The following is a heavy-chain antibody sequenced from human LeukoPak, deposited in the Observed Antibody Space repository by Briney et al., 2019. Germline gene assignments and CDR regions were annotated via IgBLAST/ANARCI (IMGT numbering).Heavy chain of an antibody. V-gene: IGHV3-7*01. CDR2: IKQDGSEK. Sequence: GGSLRLSCAASGFTFSSYWMSWVRQAPGKGLEWVANIKQDGSEKYYVDSVKGRFTISRDNAKNSLYLQMNSLRAEDTAVYYCARVRGADSSSWYRFYYYYYMDVWGKGTTVTISS. CDR3: ARVRGADSSSWYRFYYYYYMDV. J-gene: IGHJ6*03. D-gene: IGHD6-13*01. CDR1: GFTFSSYW.